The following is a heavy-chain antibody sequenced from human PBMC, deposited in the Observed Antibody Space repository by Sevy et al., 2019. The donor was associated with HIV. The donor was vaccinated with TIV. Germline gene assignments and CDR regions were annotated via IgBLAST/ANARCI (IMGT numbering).Heavy chain of an antibody. D-gene: IGHD5-18*01. CDR1: GYTFTGQY. J-gene: IGHJ4*02. CDR3: SRDLRLRGYSYGCFDY. V-gene: IGHV1-2*02. CDR2: INPNSGDT. Sequence: ASVKVSCKASGYTFTGQYIHWVRQAPGQGLEWMGWINPNSGDTNYAQECQGRVTMIRDTSISTAYMELSGLKSDDTAVYYCSRDLRLRGYSYGCFDYWGQGTLVTVSS.